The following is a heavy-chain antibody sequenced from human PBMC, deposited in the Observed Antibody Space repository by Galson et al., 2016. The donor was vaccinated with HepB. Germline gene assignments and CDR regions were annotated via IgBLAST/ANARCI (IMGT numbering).Heavy chain of an antibody. V-gene: IGHV1-46*01. CDR1: GYTFISYF. D-gene: IGHD6-25*01. CDR3: ARRASGPRKYGMDV. J-gene: IGHJ6*02. Sequence: SCKASGYTFISYFMHWVRQAPGQGLEWMGIINPSGGSASYAQKFQDRVTMTRDTSTSTVYMELNSLRFEDTAVYYCARRASGPRKYGMDVWGQGTMVTVSS. CDR2: INPSGGSA.